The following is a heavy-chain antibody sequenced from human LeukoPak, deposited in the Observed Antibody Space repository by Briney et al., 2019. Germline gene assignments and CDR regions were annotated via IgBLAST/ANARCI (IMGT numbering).Heavy chain of an antibody. CDR1: GYTFTSYY. D-gene: IGHD3-3*01. CDR2: INPSGGST. V-gene: IGHV1-46*01. J-gene: IGHJ3*02. CDR3: ASQAPWSGYYKWAFDI. Sequence: ASLKVSCKASGYTFTSYYMHWVRQAPGQGLEWMGIINPSGGSTSYAQKFQGRVTMTRDTSTSTVYMELSSLRSEDTAVYYCASQAPWSGYYKWAFDIWGQGTMVTVSS.